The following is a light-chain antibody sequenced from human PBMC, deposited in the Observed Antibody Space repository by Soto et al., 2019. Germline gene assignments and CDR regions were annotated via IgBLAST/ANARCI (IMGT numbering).Light chain of an antibody. CDR2: GAS. CDR3: QQYNTSPPWT. V-gene: IGKV3-15*01. J-gene: IGKJ1*01. Sequence: EIVLTQSPATLSLSPGERATLSCRASQSVGSYLAWYQQKPGQAPRLLIYGASTRATGIPARFSGSGSGTEFTLTISSLQSEDFAVYYCQQYNTSPPWTFGQGTKVDIX. CDR1: QSVGSY.